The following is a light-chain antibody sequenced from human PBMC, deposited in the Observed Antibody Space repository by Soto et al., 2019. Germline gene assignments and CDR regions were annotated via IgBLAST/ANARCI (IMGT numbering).Light chain of an antibody. CDR2: YDS. J-gene: IGLJ3*02. CDR3: QVWDSSSEHVV. V-gene: IGLV3-21*04. Sequence: SYELTQPPSVSVAPGKTASITCGGNNIGSKTVHWYQQKPGQAPVLVIFYDSDRPSGIPERFSGSNSGNTATLTISRVEAGDEADYYCQVWDSSSEHVVFGGGTKVTVL. CDR1: NIGSKT.